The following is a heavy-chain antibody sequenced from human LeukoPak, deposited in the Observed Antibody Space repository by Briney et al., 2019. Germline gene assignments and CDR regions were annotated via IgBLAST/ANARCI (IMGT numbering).Heavy chain of an antibody. CDR2: INPNSGGT. CDR3: ARDNSLTEFDY. CDR1: GYTFTSYY. Sequence: ASVKVSCKASGYTFTSYYMHWVRQAPGQGLEWMGWINPNSGGTYYVQKFQGRITMTRDTSIATNYMELSRLGSDDTAFYYCARDNSLTEFDYWGQGTLVTVSS. J-gene: IGHJ4*02. V-gene: IGHV1-2*02.